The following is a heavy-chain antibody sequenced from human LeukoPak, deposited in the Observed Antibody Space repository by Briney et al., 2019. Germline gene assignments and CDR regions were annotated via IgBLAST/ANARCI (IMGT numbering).Heavy chain of an antibody. V-gene: IGHV3-15*01. CDR1: GFTFSNAW. CDR3: ATDFSGPVVVTGD. D-gene: IGHD2-21*02. Sequence: GGSLRLSCAPYGFTFSNAWMSWVRQAPGKGLEWVGRIKSKTNGGRTDYAEPVKGRFTISRDDSKSTLYLQMNSLKTEDTAVYYCATDFSGPVVVTGDWGQGTLVTVSS. J-gene: IGHJ4*02. CDR2: IKSKTNGGRT.